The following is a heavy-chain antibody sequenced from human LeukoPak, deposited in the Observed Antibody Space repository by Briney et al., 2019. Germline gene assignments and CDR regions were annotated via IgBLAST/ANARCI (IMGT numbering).Heavy chain of an antibody. CDR3: ARDGPSAMVEFDY. CDR1: GYTFTGYY. Sequence: ASVKVSCKASGYTFTGYYMHWVRQAPGQGLEWMGWINPNSGGTNYAQKFQGRVTMTRDTSISTAYMELSRLTSDDTAVYYCARDGPSAMVEFDYWGQGTLVTVSS. CDR2: INPNSGGT. J-gene: IGHJ4*02. D-gene: IGHD2-2*01. V-gene: IGHV1-2*02.